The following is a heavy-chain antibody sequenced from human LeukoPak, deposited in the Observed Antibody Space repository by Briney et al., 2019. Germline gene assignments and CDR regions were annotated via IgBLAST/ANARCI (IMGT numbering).Heavy chain of an antibody. D-gene: IGHD6-19*01. J-gene: IGHJ4*02. CDR3: ASLNIAVAGTGGIGPFDY. CDR1: GYSFIDYY. V-gene: IGHV1-2*02. Sequence: GASVKVSCKAFGYSFIDYYMHWVRQAPGQGLEWMGWINPNSGGTNYAQKFQGRVTMTRDTSISTAYMELSRLRSDDTAVYYCASLNIAVAGTGGIGPFDYWGQGTLVTVSS. CDR2: INPNSGGT.